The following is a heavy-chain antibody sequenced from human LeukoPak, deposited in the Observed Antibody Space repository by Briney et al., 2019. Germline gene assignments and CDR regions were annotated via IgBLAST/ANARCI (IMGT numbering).Heavy chain of an antibody. Sequence: SETLSLTCTVSGGSISSGSYYWSWIRQPAGKGLEWIGRIYTSGSTNYNPSLKSRVTISVDTSKNQFSLKLSSVTAADTAVYYCARDPVKYCSNTSCPGLGFDLWGRGTLVTVSS. D-gene: IGHD2-2*01. V-gene: IGHV4-61*02. CDR1: GGSISSGSYY. CDR3: ARDPVKYCSNTSCPGLGFDL. J-gene: IGHJ2*01. CDR2: IYTSGST.